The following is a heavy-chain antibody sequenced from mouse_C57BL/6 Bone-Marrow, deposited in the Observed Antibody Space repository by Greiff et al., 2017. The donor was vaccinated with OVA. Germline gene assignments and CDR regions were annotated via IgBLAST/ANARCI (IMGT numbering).Heavy chain of an antibody. Sequence: EVKVVESGGGLVKPGGSLKLSCAASGFTFSDYGMHWVRQAPEKGLEWVAYISSGSSTIYYADTVKGRFTISRDNAKNTLFLQMTSLRSEDTAMYYCARPNSLRYFDYLGQGTTLTVSS. D-gene: IGHD1-1*01. V-gene: IGHV5-17*01. CDR2: ISSGSSTI. CDR3: ARPNSLRYFDY. CDR1: GFTFSDYG. J-gene: IGHJ2*01.